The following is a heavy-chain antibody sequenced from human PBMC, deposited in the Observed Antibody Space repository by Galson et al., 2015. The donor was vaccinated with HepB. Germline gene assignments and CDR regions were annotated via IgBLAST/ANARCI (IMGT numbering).Heavy chain of an antibody. V-gene: IGHV4-59*01. CDR1: GDSINSYY. D-gene: IGHD6-13*01. J-gene: IGHJ4*02. Sequence: ETLSLTCTVSGDSINSYYWNWIRQSPGKGLEWIGYVYYSGSTNYNPSLKSRVTISVDTSKNQLSLKLSSVTAADTAVYYCARGLPRGSSWYFDYWGQGTLVTVSS. CDR2: VYYSGST. CDR3: ARGLPRGSSWYFDY.